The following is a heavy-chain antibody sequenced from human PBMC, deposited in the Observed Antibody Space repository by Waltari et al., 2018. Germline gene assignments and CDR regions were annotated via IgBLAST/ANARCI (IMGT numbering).Heavy chain of an antibody. CDR2: ISWDGGST. V-gene: IGHV3-43*01. J-gene: IGHJ4*02. CDR3: AKDIGGSYRYYFDY. CDR1: GFTFDDYT. Sequence: EVQLVESGGVVVQPGGSLRLSCAASGFTFDDYTMHWVRQAPGKGLEWVSLISWDGGSTYYADSVKGRFTISRDNSKNSLYLQMNSLRTEDTALYYCAKDIGGSYRYYFDYWGQGTLVTVSS. D-gene: IGHD1-26*01.